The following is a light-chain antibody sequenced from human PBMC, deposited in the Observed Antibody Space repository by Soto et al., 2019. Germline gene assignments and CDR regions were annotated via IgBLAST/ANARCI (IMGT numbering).Light chain of an antibody. CDR2: RNN. CDR1: SSNIGSKN. Sequence: QSVLNQQPSASGTPGQRVTISCSGSSSNIGSKNVYWYQQFPGTAPKLLMYRNNQRPSGVPDRFSGVKSGTSAALVSSGLRSDDKADYYYTAWYGSLGGPAFGGGSKLTGL. CDR3: TAWYGSLGGPA. V-gene: IGLV1-47*01. J-gene: IGLJ3*02.